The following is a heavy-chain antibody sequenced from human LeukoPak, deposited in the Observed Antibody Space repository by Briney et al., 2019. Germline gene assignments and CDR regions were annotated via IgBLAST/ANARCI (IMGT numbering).Heavy chain of an antibody. CDR3: VRDSFGEFY. V-gene: IGHV3-74*01. Sequence: GGSLRLSCAASGLTFSSYAMSWVRQAPGKGLVWVSRIYTDGSGTIYADSVKGRFTISRDNAKNTLYLQMNSLRAEDTAVYYCVRDSFGEFYWGQGTLVTVSS. CDR1: GLTFSSYA. D-gene: IGHD3-10*01. J-gene: IGHJ4*02. CDR2: IYTDGSGT.